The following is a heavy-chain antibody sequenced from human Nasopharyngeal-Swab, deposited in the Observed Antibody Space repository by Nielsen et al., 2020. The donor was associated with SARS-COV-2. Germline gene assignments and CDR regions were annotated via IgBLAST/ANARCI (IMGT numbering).Heavy chain of an antibody. CDR3: ARGGGSGSYWDY. D-gene: IGHD3-10*01. CDR1: GFTFSSYG. J-gene: IGHJ4*02. CDR2: ISYDGSNK. Sequence: LSLTCAASGFTFSSYGMHWVRQAPGKGLEWVAVISYDGSNKYYADSVKGRFTISRDNSKNTLYLQMNSLRAEDTAVYYCARGGGSGSYWDYWGQGTLVTVSS. V-gene: IGHV3-30*03.